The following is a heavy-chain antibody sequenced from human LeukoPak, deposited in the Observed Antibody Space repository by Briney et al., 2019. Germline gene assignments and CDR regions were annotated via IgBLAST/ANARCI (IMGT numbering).Heavy chain of an antibody. CDR1: GGSISSAAHY. CDR2: IYYTGTT. V-gene: IGHV4-39*01. Sequence: NSSETLSLTCTVSGGSISSAAHYWGWVRQPPAKGLDWIGSIYYTGTTYYSPSLQTRATLSFDTSKNQFSLKLTSVTATDTAVYFCARRPIAAGNNWFDPWGQGTLVTVSS. D-gene: IGHD6-13*01. CDR3: ARRPIAAGNNWFDP. J-gene: IGHJ5*02.